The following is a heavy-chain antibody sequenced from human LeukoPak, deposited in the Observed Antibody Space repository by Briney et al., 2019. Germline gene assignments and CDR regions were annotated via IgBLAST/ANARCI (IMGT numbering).Heavy chain of an antibody. J-gene: IGHJ4*02. CDR2: ISWNSGSI. CDR1: GFTFDDYV. D-gene: IGHD5-18*01. CDR3: ARQTAMVHAIDY. V-gene: IGHV3-9*01. Sequence: GRSLRLSCAASGFTFDDYVMHWVRQAPGKGLEWVSGISWNSGSIGYADSVKGRFTISRDNAKNSLYLQMNSLRAEDTALYYCARQTAMVHAIDYWGQGTLVTVSS.